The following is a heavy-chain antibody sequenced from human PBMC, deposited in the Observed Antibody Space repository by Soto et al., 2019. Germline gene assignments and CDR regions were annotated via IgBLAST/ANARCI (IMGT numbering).Heavy chain of an antibody. V-gene: IGHV6-1*01. D-gene: IGHD6-19*01. CDR3: ARSLEGGWYSTFYYYYGMDV. Sequence: QTLSLTCAISGDSVSSNSAAWNWIRQSPSRGLEWLGRTYYRSKWYNDYAVSVKSRITISPDTAKNQFSLQLNSVTPEDTAVYYCARSLEGGWYSTFYYYYGMDVWGQGTTVTVS. J-gene: IGHJ6*02. CDR1: GDSVSSNSAA. CDR2: TYYRSKWYN.